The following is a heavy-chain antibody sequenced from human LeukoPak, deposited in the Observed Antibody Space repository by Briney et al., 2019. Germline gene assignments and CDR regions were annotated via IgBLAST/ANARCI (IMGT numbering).Heavy chain of an antibody. Sequence: INXXGXXNYNPSLKSRVTISVDTSKNQFSLKLSSVTAADTAVYYCARGPPSIVVVPAAIGADNWFDPWGQGTLVTVSS. V-gene: IGHV4-34*01. CDR3: ARGPPSIVVVPAAIGADNWFDP. J-gene: IGHJ5*02. CDR2: INXXGXX. D-gene: IGHD2-2*02.